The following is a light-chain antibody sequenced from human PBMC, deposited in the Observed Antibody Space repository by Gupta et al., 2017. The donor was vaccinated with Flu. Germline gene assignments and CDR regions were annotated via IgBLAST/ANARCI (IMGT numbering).Light chain of an antibody. Sequence: DIQMTQSPSTLSASVGDRVTITCRASQSISTWLAWYQQKSGKAPKLLIYKASSLQSGVPSRFSGSGSGTEFTLTISSLQPDDFATYYCHQEDYYSRTFGQGTKVEIK. J-gene: IGKJ1*01. CDR3: HQEDYYSRT. CDR1: QSISTW. V-gene: IGKV1-5*03. CDR2: KAS.